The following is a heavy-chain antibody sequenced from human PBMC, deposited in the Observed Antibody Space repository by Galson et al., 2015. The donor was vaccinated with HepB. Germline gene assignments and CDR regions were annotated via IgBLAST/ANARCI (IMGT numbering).Heavy chain of an antibody. CDR2: INSDGSST. CDR1: GFTFNTYW. Sequence: SLRLSCAASGFTFNTYWMHWVRQVSGKGLVWVSRINSDGSSTGYADSVKGRFTISRDNAKNTLYLQMNSLRAEDTGLYHCARGYYYESSGYFYYYGMDVWGQGTTVTVSS. V-gene: IGHV3-74*01. CDR3: ARGYYYESSGYFYYYGMDV. J-gene: IGHJ6*02. D-gene: IGHD3-22*01.